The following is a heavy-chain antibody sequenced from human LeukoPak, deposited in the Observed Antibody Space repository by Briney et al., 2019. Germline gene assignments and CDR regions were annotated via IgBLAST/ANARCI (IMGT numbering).Heavy chain of an antibody. CDR3: AREDYYGSGSYAFDI. CDR2: INSDGKTT. V-gene: IGHV3-74*01. Sequence: GGSLRLSCAASGFTFTNSWMHWVRQAPGKGLVWVSRINSDGKTTTYADSAKGRFTISRDNAKNTLYLQMNSLRAEDTAVYYCAREDYYGSGSYAFDIWGQETMVTVSS. J-gene: IGHJ3*02. CDR1: GFTFTNSW. D-gene: IGHD3-10*01.